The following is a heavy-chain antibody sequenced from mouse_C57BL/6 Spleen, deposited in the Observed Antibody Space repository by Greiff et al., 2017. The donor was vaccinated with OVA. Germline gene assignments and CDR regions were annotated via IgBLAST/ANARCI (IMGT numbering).Heavy chain of an antibody. CDR3: ARFITTVVAPYYAMDY. CDR1: GFSLTSYA. Sequence: VQLQQSGPGLVAPSQSLSITCTVSGFSLTSYAISWVRQPPGKGLKWLGVIWTGGGTNYNSALKSRLSISKDNSKSQVFLKMNSLQTDDTARYYCARFITTVVAPYYAMDYWGQGTSVTVSS. J-gene: IGHJ4*01. CDR2: IWTGGGT. V-gene: IGHV2-9-1*01. D-gene: IGHD1-1*01.